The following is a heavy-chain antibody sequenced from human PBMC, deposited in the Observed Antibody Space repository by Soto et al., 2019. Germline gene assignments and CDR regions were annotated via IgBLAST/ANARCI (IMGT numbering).Heavy chain of an antibody. J-gene: IGHJ4*02. CDR2: ISAYNGNT. CDR1: GYPFTSYG. CDR3: AREDGSTTTPFDFDY. Sequence: GSVKACSKASGYPFTSYGISWVRQAPGQGLEWMGWISAYNGNTNYAQKLQGRVTMTTDTSTSTAYMELRSLRSDDTAVYYCAREDGSTTTPFDFDYWGQGTLVTVS. V-gene: IGHV1-18*04. D-gene: IGHD1-26*01.